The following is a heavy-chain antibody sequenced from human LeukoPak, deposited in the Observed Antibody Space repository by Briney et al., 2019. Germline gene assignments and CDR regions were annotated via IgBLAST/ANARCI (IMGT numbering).Heavy chain of an antibody. CDR2: IYSGGST. CDR1: GFTVSSNY. D-gene: IGHD1-26*01. CDR3: ARERSRWEGYYYGMDV. J-gene: IGHJ6*04. V-gene: IGHV3-53*01. Sequence: GGSLRLSCAASGFTVSSNYMSWVRQAPGKGLEWVSVIYSGGSTYYADSVKGRFTISRDNSKNTLYLQMNSLRAEDTAMYYCARERSRWEGYYYGMDVWGKGTTVTVSS.